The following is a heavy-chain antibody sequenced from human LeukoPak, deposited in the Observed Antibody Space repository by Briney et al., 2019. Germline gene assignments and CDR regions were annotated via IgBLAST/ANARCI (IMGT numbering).Heavy chain of an antibody. D-gene: IGHD3-9*01. J-gene: IGHJ4*02. Sequence: GESLKISCKGSGYSFTSYWISWVRQMPGRGLEWMGRIDPSDSYTNYSPSFQGHVTISADKSISTAYLQWSSLKASDTAMYYCARPRDNRYFDWLSLDYWGQGTLVTVSS. CDR3: ARPRDNRYFDWLSLDY. CDR2: IDPSDSYT. V-gene: IGHV5-10-1*01. CDR1: GYSFTSYW.